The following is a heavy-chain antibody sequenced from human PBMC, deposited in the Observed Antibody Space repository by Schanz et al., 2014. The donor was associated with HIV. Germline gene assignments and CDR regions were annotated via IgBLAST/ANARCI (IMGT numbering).Heavy chain of an antibody. Sequence: QVQLVESGGGVVQPGRSLRLSCAGSGFSFDNYGMHWVRQAPGKGLEWVAVISYDGTKKHYADSVKGRFTISRDNSKNSLSLLIKSLRAEDAAVYYCAKDRNYYESKYRGKGNYYYYYGMDVWGQGTTVTVSS. V-gene: IGHV3-30*18. J-gene: IGHJ6*02. CDR2: ISYDGTKK. CDR3: AKDRNYYESKYRGKGNYYYYYGMDV. D-gene: IGHD3-22*01. CDR1: GFSFDNYG.